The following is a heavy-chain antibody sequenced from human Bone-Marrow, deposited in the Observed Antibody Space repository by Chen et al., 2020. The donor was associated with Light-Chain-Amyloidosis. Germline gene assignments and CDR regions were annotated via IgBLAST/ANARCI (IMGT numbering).Heavy chain of an antibody. J-gene: IGHJ4*02. CDR1: GYTFPNYW. D-gene: IGHD5-12*01. Sequence: EVQLEQSGQEVKKPGESLKISCKGSGYTFPNYWIGWVRQMPGKGLEWMGFIYPDDSYARYIPSFEGQVTISADKSIATAYLQWRSLKASDTAMYYCARRRDGYNFDYWGQGTLVTVSS. V-gene: IGHV5-51*01. CDR2: IYPDDSYA. CDR3: ARRRDGYNFDY.